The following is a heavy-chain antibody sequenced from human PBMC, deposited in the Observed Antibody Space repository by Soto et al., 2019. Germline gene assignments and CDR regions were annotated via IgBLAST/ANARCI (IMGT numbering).Heavy chain of an antibody. V-gene: IGHV5-51*01. CDR3: ARGPITIFGVAPGDYYYGMDV. CDR2: IHPGDSDT. D-gene: IGHD3-3*01. J-gene: IGHJ6*02. Sequence: GESLKISCKGSGYSFSSYWIAWVRQMPGKGLEWMGVIHPGDSDTRYSPSFQGQVTISVDKTISTAYLQWSSLKASDTAMYYCARGPITIFGVAPGDYYYGMDVWGQGTTVTVSS. CDR1: GYSFSSYW.